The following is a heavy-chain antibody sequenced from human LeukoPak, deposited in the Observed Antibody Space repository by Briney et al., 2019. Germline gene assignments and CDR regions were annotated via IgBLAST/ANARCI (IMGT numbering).Heavy chain of an antibody. Sequence: PSETLSLTCNVSGGSISSYYWSWIRQPPGKGLEWIGYIYYSGSTNYNPSLKSRVTISEDTSKNQFSLKLSSVTAADTAVYYCARATWLPVGLYYYDSSGYYYYFDYWGQGTLVTVSS. CDR1: GGSISSYY. D-gene: IGHD3-22*01. J-gene: IGHJ4*02. V-gene: IGHV4-59*01. CDR2: IYYSGST. CDR3: ARATWLPVGLYYYDSSGYYYYFDY.